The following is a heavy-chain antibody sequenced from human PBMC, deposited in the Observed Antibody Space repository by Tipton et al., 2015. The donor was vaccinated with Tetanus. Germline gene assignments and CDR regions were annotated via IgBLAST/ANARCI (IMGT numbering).Heavy chain of an antibody. D-gene: IGHD2-15*01. Sequence: SLRLSCAASGFIFSSYGIHWVRQAPGKGLEWVADSWYDGTDTYYADAVKRRFTISRDNSKNTLYLQMNSLRAEDTAIYYCAREADCSGGSCFSGDFDNWGQGAQVTVSS. CDR3: AREADCSGGSCFSGDFDN. V-gene: IGHV3-33*01. CDR1: GFIFSSYG. CDR2: SWYDGTDT. J-gene: IGHJ4*02.